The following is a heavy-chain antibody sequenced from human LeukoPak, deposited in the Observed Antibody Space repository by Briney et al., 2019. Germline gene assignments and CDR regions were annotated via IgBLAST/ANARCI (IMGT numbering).Heavy chain of an antibody. CDR3: TRQNVAGYFDY. CDR1: GFTFGDYA. CDR2: IRSKAYGGTT. D-gene: IGHD3-16*01. J-gene: IGHJ4*02. V-gene: IGHV3-49*04. Sequence: GGSLRLSCTASGFTFGDYAMSWVRQAPGKGLEWVGFIRSKAYGGTTEYAASVKGRFTISRDDSKSIAYLQMNSLKTEDTAVYYCTRQNVAGYFDYWGQGTLVTVSS.